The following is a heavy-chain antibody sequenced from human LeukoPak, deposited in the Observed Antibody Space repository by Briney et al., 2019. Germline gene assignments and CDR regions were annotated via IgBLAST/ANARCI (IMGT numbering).Heavy chain of an antibody. D-gene: IGHD6-13*01. CDR1: GXTFSSYE. CDR3: ARDKDGGIPQPDY. J-gene: IGHJ4*02. Sequence: PGGSLRLSCAASGXTFSSYEMNWVRQAPGKGLEWVSYISSSGSTIYYADSVKGRFTISRDNAKNSLYLQMNSLRAEDTAVYYCARDKDGGIPQPDYWGQGTLVTVSS. CDR2: ISSSGSTI. V-gene: IGHV3-48*03.